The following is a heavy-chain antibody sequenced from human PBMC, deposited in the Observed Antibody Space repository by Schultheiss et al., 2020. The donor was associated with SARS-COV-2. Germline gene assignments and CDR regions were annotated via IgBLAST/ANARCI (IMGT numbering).Heavy chain of an antibody. Sequence: GGSLRLSCAASGFTFNNYSMNWVRQAPGKGLVWVSVISGSGGSTYYADSVKGRFTISRDNSKNTLYLQMNSLRAEDTAVYYCAKAVAVAGPSDYWGQGTLVTVSS. CDR3: AKAVAVAGPSDY. J-gene: IGHJ4*02. D-gene: IGHD6-19*01. CDR1: GFTFNNYS. CDR2: ISGSGGST. V-gene: IGHV3-23*01.